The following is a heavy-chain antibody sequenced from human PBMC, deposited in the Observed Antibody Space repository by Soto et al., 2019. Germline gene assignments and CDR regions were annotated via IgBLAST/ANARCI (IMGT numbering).Heavy chain of an antibody. V-gene: IGHV4-39*07. J-gene: IGHJ5*02. D-gene: IGHD6-13*01. CDR3: ARGGYSSSRNWFDP. CDR2: IYYSGNT. CDR1: GGSTSSDNY. Sequence: SETLSLTCTVSGGSTSSDNYWSWIRQPPGKGLEWIGHIYYSGNTDYNPSLKSRLAISIDTSKNQFSLKLSSVTAADTAVYYCARGGYSSSRNWFDPWGQGTLVTVSS.